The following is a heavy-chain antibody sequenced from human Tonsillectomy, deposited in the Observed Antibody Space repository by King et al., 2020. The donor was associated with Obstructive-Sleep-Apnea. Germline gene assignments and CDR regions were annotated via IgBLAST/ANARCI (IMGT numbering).Heavy chain of an antibody. J-gene: IGHJ4*02. CDR1: GFTFSNYW. Sequence: VQLVESGGGLVQPGGSLRLSCAASGFTFSNYWMTWVRQAPGKGLEWVANIKPDGSVKYYVDSVKGRFTISRDNAKNSLYLQMNSLRAEDTAVYYCARERGGYLFDSWGPGTLVTVSS. D-gene: IGHD5-18*01. V-gene: IGHV3-7*01. CDR2: IKPDGSVK. CDR3: ARERGGYLFDS.